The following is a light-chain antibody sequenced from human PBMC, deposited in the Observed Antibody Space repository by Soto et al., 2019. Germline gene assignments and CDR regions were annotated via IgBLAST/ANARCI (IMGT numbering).Light chain of an antibody. J-gene: IGKJ5*01. CDR2: GAS. V-gene: IGKV3-20*01. Sequence: EIVLTQSPGTLSLSPGERATLSCRARQSVSSSYLAWYQQKPGQAPRLLIYGASSRATGIPDRFSGSGSGTDFTLNISRLQPEDFAVYYCQQYGSSPATFGQGTRRDIK. CDR1: QSVSSSY. CDR3: QQYGSSPAT.